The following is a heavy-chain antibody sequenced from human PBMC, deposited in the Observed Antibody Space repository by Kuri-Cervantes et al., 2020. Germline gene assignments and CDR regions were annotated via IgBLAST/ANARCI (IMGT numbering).Heavy chain of an antibody. CDR1: GFTFSSYS. CDR3: ARDLELPWFGELLSFDY. CDR2: ISSSSSYI. V-gene: IGHV3-21*01. Sequence: GESLKISCAASGFTFSSYSMNWVRQAPGKGLEWVSSISSSSSYIYYADSVKGRFTISRDNAKNSLYLQMNSLRVEDTAVYYCARDLELPWFGELLSFDYWGQGTLVTASS. D-gene: IGHD3-10*01. J-gene: IGHJ4*02.